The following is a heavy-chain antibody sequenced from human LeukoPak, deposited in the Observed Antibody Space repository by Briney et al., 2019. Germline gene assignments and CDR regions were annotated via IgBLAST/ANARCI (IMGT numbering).Heavy chain of an antibody. D-gene: IGHD6-13*01. V-gene: IGHV4-4*02. CDR1: GGAISSGYW. CDR2: IYHSGST. CDR3: ARPGAATGNVYKPFDY. Sequence: SGTLSLTCAVSGGAISSGYWWSWVRQPPGKGLEWIGEIYHSGSTNYHPSLKSRVTISVDKSKNQFSLKVTSVTAADTAGYYCARPGAATGNVYKPFDYLGQGTPVTLSP. J-gene: IGHJ4*02.